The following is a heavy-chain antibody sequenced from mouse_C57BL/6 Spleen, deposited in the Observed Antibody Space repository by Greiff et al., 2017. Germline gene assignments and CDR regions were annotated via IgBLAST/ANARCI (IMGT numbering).Heavy chain of an antibody. Sequence: QVQLKESGPELVKPGASVKISCKASGYAFSSSWMNWVKQRPGKGLEWIGRIYPGDGDTNYNGKFKGKATLTADKSSSTAYMQLSSLTSEDSAVYFCARWESSGFAYWGQGTLVTVSA. J-gene: IGHJ3*01. CDR2: IYPGDGDT. CDR3: ARWESSGFAY. D-gene: IGHD3-2*02. CDR1: GYAFSSSW. V-gene: IGHV1-82*01.